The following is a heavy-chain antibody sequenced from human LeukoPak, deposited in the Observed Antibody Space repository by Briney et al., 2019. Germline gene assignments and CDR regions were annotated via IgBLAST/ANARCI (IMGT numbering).Heavy chain of an antibody. CDR1: GYTFTSYG. D-gene: IGHD3-10*01. J-gene: IGHJ2*01. CDR2: ISAYNGNT. CDR3: ARDTYYYGSGTYAWYLDL. V-gene: IGHV1-18*01. Sequence: ASVKVSCKASGYTFTSYGISWVRQAPGQGLEWMGWISAYNGNTNYAQKLQGRVTMTTDTSTSAAYMELRSLRSDDTAVYYHARDTYYYGSGTYAWYLDLWGRGTLVTVSS.